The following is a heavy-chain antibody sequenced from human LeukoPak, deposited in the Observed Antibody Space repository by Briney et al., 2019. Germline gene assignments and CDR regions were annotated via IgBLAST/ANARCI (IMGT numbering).Heavy chain of an antibody. CDR2: IRYDGSNK. Sequence: GGSLRLSCAASGFTFNDYGMHWVRQAPGKGLEWVTFIRYDGSNKYYADSVKGRFSISRDNSKNTLYLQMNSLRPEDTAVYYCAKDRGGPAVAGTVFDYWGQGTLVTVSS. J-gene: IGHJ4*02. CDR1: GFTFNDYG. CDR3: AKDRGGPAVAGTVFDY. V-gene: IGHV3-30*02. D-gene: IGHD6-19*01.